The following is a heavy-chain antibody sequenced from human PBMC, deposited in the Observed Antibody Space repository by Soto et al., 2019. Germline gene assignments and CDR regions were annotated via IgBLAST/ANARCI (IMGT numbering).Heavy chain of an antibody. V-gene: IGHV2-5*02. J-gene: IGHJ6*02. CDR2: IYWDDDK. CDR3: AHGVGPPGGGGMDV. CDR1: GFSLSTSGVG. Sequence: QITLKESGPTLVKPTQTLTLTCTFSGFSLSTSGVGVGWIRQPPGKALEWLAVIYWDDDKRYSPSLKSRLTITKDTSKNQVVLTMTNMDPVDTATYYCAHGVGPPGGGGMDVWGQGTTVTVSS. D-gene: IGHD3-16*01.